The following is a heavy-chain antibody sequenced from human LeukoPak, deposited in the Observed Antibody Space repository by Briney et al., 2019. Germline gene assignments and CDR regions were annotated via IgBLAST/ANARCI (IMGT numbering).Heavy chain of an antibody. Sequence: SETLSLTCAVSGYSISSGYFWAWIRQPPGKRLEWIGTIYHTGSTYYNPSLKSRVTISVDTSKNQFSLKLNSVTAADTAVFYCARRLYYGRIFDSRGQGTLVTVSS. D-gene: IGHD4-23*01. CDR1: GYSISSGYF. J-gene: IGHJ4*02. V-gene: IGHV4-38-2*01. CDR2: IYHTGST. CDR3: ARRLYYGRIFDS.